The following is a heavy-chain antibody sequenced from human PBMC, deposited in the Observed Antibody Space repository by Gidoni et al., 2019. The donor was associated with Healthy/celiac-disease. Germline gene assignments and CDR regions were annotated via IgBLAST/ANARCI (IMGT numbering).Heavy chain of an antibody. CDR2: ISGSGGST. Sequence: EVQLLESGGGLVQPGGSLRLSCAASGFTFSSYAISWVRQAPGKGLGWVSAISGSGGSTYYADSVKGRFTISRDNSKNTLYLQMNSLRAEDTAVYYCAKVPYGSGSHVYYYYYGMDVWGQGTTVTVSS. CDR3: AKVPYGSGSHVYYYYYGMDV. D-gene: IGHD3-10*01. V-gene: IGHV3-23*01. CDR1: GFTFSSYA. J-gene: IGHJ6*02.